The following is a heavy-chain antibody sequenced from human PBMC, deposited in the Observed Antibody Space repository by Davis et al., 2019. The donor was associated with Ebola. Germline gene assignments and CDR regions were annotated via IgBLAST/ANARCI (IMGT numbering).Heavy chain of an antibody. CDR1: GGSISSGDYY. J-gene: IGHJ4*02. D-gene: IGHD4-23*01. Sequence: PSETLSLTCAVSGGSISSGDYYWSWIRQPPGKGLEWIGYIYYSGSTYYNPSLKSRVTISVDTSKNQFSLKLSSVTAADTAVYYCARGAVVGKEFDYWGQGTLVTVSS. CDR2: IYYSGST. CDR3: ARGAVVGKEFDY. V-gene: IGHV4-30-4*08.